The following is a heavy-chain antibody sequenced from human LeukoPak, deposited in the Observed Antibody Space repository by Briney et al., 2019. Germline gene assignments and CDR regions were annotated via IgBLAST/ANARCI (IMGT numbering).Heavy chain of an antibody. CDR1: GFTVSSNY. V-gene: IGHV3-53*01. Sequence: GGSLRLSCAASGFTVSSNYMSWVRQAPGKGLEWVSVIYSGGSTYYADSVKGRFTISRDNSKNTLYLQMNSLRAEDTAVYYCARHHGDLLLLGVWGKGTTVTVSS. J-gene: IGHJ6*04. CDR2: IYSGGST. CDR3: ARHHGDLLLLGV. D-gene: IGHD3-22*01.